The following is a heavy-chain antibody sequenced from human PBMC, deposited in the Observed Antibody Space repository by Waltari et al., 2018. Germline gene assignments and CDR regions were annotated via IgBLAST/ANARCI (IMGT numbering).Heavy chain of an antibody. D-gene: IGHD1-1*01. Sequence: EVQLLESGGGLVQPGGSLRLSCAASGFTFSSYAMSWVRQAPGKGLEWGSVSYSGGSTYYADSVKGRFTISRDNSKNTLYLQMNSLRAEDTAVYYCAKILERRDYWGQGTLVTVSS. J-gene: IGHJ4*02. V-gene: IGHV3-23*03. CDR1: GFTFSSYA. CDR3: AKILERRDY. CDR2: SYSGGST.